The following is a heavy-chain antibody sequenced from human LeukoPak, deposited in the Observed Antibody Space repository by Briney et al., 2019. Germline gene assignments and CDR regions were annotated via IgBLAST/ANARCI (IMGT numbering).Heavy chain of an antibody. V-gene: IGHV3-23*01. D-gene: IGHD3-22*01. CDR2: ISGTGGIS. Sequence: GGSLRLSCAASGFTFSSYAMTWIRQAPGKGLEWVSTISGTGGISYYVDTVKGRFSISRDNSMKTLYLQMNNVTAEDTAVYYCAKPAYYHDSSGYEFDYWGQGVLVTVSS. CDR1: GFTFSSYA. CDR3: AKPAYYHDSSGYEFDY. J-gene: IGHJ4*02.